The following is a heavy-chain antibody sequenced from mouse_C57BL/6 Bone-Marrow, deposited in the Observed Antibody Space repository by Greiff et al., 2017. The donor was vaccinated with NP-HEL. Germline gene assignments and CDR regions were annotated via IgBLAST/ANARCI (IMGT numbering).Heavy chain of an antibody. D-gene: IGHD1-1*01. CDR1: GYTFTSYW. CDR2: IDPSDSYT. CDR3: ARGATVVDGDYFDY. V-gene: IGHV1-69*01. Sequence: QVQLQQPGAELVMPGASVTLSCKASGYTFTSYWMHWVKQRPGQGLEWIGEIDPSDSYTNYNQKFKGKSTLTVDKSSSTAYMQLSSLTSEDSAVYYCARGATVVDGDYFDYWGQGTTLTVSS. J-gene: IGHJ2*01.